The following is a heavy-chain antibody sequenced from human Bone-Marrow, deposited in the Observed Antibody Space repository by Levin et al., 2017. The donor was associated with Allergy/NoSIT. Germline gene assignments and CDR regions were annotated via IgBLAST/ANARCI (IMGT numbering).Heavy chain of an antibody. CDR2: ISSDGKNK. J-gene: IGHJ4*02. V-gene: IGHV3-30*18. CDR1: GFTVSSSG. CDR3: AKDRTRTWSWDY. Sequence: GGSLRLSCAASGFTVSSSGMHWVRQTPGQGLEWVAVISSDGKNKYHADSVKGRFTISRDTSKNTLYLQMNSLRREDTALYYCAKDRTRTWSWDYWGQGTLVTVSS. D-gene: IGHD2-2*01.